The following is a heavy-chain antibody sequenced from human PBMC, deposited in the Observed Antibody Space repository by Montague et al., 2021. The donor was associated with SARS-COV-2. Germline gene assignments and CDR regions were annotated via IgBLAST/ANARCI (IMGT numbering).Heavy chain of an antibody. V-gene: IGHV2-70*11. J-gene: IGHJ6*02. CDR1: GFSLSTSGMC. CDR2: IDWDGDK. CDR3: ARGPSDTYYYNGMDV. Sequence: PALVKPTQTLTLTCTFSGFSLSTSGMCMTWIRQPPGKALEWLARIDWDGDKYYNTSLKRRLTISKDTSKNLVVLTMTNMDPVDTATYYCARGPSDTYYYNGMDVWGRGTTVTVSS.